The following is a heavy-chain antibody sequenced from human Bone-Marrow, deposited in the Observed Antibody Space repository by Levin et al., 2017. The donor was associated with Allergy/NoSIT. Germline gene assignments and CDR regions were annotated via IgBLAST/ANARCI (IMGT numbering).Heavy chain of an antibody. Sequence: GGSLRLSCAASGFTLSSYSMNWVRQAPGEGLEWVSFISSSSTSSKDYADSVKGRFTISRDNAKNSLYLQMNSLRAEDTAVYYCAGEGIAVAGRGGTLDYWGQGTLVTVSS. D-gene: IGHD6-19*01. CDR2: ISSSSTSSK. CDR3: AGEGIAVAGRGGTLDY. J-gene: IGHJ4*02. CDR1: GFTLSSYS. V-gene: IGHV3-48*04.